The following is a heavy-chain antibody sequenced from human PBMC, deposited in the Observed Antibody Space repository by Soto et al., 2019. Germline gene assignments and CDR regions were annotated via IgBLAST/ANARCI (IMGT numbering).Heavy chain of an antibody. CDR3: ARPPGYISDWYYFDL. V-gene: IGHV1-2*02. CDR2: ISPKSGGT. CDR1: GYSFIDYY. D-gene: IGHD3-9*01. Sequence: ASVKVSRKASGYSFIDYYIHWVRQAPGQGFEWMGRISPKSGGTNYAQKFEGRVTMTWDTSLNTAYMELSSLISDDTAVYYCARPPGYISDWYYFDLWGQGTLVTVSS. J-gene: IGHJ4*02.